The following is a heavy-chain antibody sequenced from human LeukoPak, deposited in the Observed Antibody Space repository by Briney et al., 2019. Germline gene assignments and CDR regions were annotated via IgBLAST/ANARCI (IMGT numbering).Heavy chain of an antibody. J-gene: IGHJ4*02. CDR1: GGSISSSSYY. V-gene: IGHV4-61*01. D-gene: IGHD4-23*01. Sequence: SETLSLTCTVSGGSISSSSYYWGWIRQPPGKGLEWIGYIYYSGSTNYNPSLKSRVTISVDTSKNQFSLKLSSVTAADTAVYYCAREVGYGGMTFDYWGQGTLVTVSS. CDR2: IYYSGST. CDR3: AREVGYGGMTFDY.